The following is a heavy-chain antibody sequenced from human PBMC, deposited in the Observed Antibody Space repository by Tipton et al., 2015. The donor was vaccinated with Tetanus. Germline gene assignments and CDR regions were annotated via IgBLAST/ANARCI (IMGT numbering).Heavy chain of an antibody. CDR2: TYTGGST. CDR3: ASGSALDY. Sequence: SLRLSCAASGFTFSSYTMSWVRQAPGKGLEWVSVTYTGGSTDFADSVKGRFSISRDNSKNTLYLQMNSLRAEDTAVYYCASGSALDYWGQGTLVTVSS. D-gene: IGHD6-25*01. V-gene: IGHV3-53*01. CDR1: GFTFSSYT. J-gene: IGHJ4*02.